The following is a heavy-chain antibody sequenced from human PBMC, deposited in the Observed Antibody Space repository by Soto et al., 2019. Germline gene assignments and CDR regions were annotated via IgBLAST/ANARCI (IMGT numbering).Heavy chain of an antibody. V-gene: IGHV4-59*08. CDR1: GASITSHY. Sequence: SETLSLTCTVSGASITSHYWSWIRQSPGKGLEWIGYIYYSGSTNYNPSLKSRVTISVDTSKKQFSLNLNSVTAADTAVYYCARHYSSTSHGTFDLWRQXPMVTVS. D-gene: IGHD6-13*01. CDR2: IYYSGST. J-gene: IGHJ3*01. CDR3: ARHYSSTSHGTFDL.